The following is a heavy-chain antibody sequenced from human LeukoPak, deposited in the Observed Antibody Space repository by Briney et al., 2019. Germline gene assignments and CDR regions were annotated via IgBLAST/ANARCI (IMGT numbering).Heavy chain of an antibody. CDR3: ARHSEVRAFDY. V-gene: IGHV4-39*01. Sequence: SRTLSLTCSVSGKAISSINDYWGWIRQPPGKGREWIGSVFYTGSTLDNPSLKSRVTTSIDTSKNQISLTLVSVTATATAVYYCARHSEVRAFDYWGQGALLTASS. CDR2: VFYTGST. J-gene: IGHJ4*02. CDR1: GKAISSINDY.